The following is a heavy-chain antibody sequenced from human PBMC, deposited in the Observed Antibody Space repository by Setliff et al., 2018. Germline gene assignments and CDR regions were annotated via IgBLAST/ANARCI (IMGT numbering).Heavy chain of an antibody. J-gene: IGHJ4*02. CDR2: IYYSGNT. CDR3: ARGYYNFLSGYYTPYYFDY. D-gene: IGHD3-3*01. CDR1: GGSIRNYY. V-gene: IGHV4-59*01. Sequence: SETLSLTCTVSGGSIRNYYWSWIRQPPGKGLEWIGYIYYSGNTNYNPSLKSRVTISVDTSKNQFSLKLGSVTAADTAVYFCARGYYNFLSGYYTPYYFDYWGQGTLVTVSS.